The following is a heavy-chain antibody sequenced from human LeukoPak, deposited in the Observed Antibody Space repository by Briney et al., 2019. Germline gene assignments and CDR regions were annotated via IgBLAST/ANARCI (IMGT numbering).Heavy chain of an antibody. V-gene: IGHV4-30-4*01. J-gene: IGHJ3*02. CDR2: IYYSGST. CDR1: GGSISSGDYY. D-gene: IGHD2-2*02. Sequence: SQTLSLTCTVSGGSISSGDYYWSWIRQPPGKGLEWIGYIYYSGSTYYNPSLRSRVTISVDTSKNQFSLKLSSVTAADTAVYYCARAQTYIRSLDAFDIWGQGTMVTVSS. CDR3: ARAQTYIRSLDAFDI.